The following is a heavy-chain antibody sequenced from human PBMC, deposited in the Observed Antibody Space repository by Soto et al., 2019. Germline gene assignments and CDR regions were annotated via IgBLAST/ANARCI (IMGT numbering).Heavy chain of an antibody. CDR2: ISAYNGNT. D-gene: IGHD5-12*01. CDR3: ARDLVATIRTHYWYFDL. CDR1: GYTFTNYG. V-gene: IGHV1-18*04. J-gene: IGHJ2*01. Sequence: ASVKVSCKASGYTFTNYGFTWVRQAPGQGLEWMGWISAYNGNTNYAQKLQGRVTMTTDTSTSTAYMELRSLRSDDTAVYYCARDLVATIRTHYWYFDLWGRGTLVTVSS.